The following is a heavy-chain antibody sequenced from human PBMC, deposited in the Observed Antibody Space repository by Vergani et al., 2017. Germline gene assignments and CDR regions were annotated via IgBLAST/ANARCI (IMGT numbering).Heavy chain of an antibody. CDR1: GYTFTSYG. Sequence: QVQLVQSGAEVKKPGASVKVSCKASGYTFTSYGISWVRQAPGQGLEWMGWISAYNGNTNYAHKLQGRVTMTTDTSTSTAYMELRSLRSDDTAVYYCSSDRIRLTGEDPLDYWGQGTRVTVSS. D-gene: IGHD7-27*01. CDR2: ISAYNGNT. CDR3: SSDRIRLTGEDPLDY. J-gene: IGHJ4*02. V-gene: IGHV1-18*01.